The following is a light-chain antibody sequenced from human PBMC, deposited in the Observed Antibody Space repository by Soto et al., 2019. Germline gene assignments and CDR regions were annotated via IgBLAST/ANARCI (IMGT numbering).Light chain of an antibody. CDR2: DVS. CDR1: SSDVGGYKY. CDR3: SSYTSSSTKV. Sequence: QSALTQPASVSGSPGQSITISCTGTSSDVGGYKYVSWYQQHPGKAPKLMIYDVSSRPSGVSNRFSGSKSGNTASLTISGLHAEDEADYYCSSYTSSSTKVFGGGTKVTVL. V-gene: IGLV2-14*01. J-gene: IGLJ2*01.